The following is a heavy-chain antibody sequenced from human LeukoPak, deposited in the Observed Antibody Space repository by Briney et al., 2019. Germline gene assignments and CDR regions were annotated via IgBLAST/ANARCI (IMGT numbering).Heavy chain of an antibody. CDR1: GFTFSSYE. D-gene: IGHD2-2*01. Sequence: GGSLRLSCAASGFTFSSYEMNWVRQAPGKGLEWVSYISSSGSTIYYADSVKGRFTISRDNAKNSLFLQMNSLTAEDTAVHYCVRAYHPGGWFDPWGQGTLVTVSS. J-gene: IGHJ5*02. CDR3: VRAYHPGGWFDP. CDR2: ISSSGSTI. V-gene: IGHV3-48*03.